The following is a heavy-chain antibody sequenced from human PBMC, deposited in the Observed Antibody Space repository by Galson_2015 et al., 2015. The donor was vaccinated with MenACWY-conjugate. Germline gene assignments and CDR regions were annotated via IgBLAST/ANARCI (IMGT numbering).Heavy chain of an antibody. V-gene: IGHV3-48*03. CDR2: IGSSSSMI. J-gene: IGHJ2*01. CDR3: ATSWGGDSRYFDL. CDR1: GFTFSSYD. Sequence: SLRLSCAASGFTFSSYDMNWVRQAPGQGLEWISYIGSSSSMIYYADSVKGRFTVSRDNAKNSVYLQMTSLRAEDTAVYFCATSWGGDSRYFDLWGRGTLVTVSS. D-gene: IGHD2-21*01.